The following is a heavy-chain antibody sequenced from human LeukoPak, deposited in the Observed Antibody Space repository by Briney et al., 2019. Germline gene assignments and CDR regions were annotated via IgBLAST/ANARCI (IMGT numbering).Heavy chain of an antibody. Sequence: SETLSLTCTVSGASISCYYWSWIRQPAGKGLEWIGRIYTSGSTNYNPSLKSRVTISVDTSKNQFSLKLSSVTAADTAVYYCARGRAYYGYFDYWGQGTLVTVSS. J-gene: IGHJ4*02. CDR2: IYTSGST. D-gene: IGHD3-16*01. CDR3: ARGRAYYGYFDY. CDR1: GASISCYY. V-gene: IGHV4-4*07.